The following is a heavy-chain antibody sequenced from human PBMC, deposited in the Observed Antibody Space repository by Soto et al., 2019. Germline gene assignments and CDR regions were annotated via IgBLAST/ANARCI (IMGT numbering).Heavy chain of an antibody. V-gene: IGHV3-48*02. CDR2: ISSSSSTI. Sequence: GGSLRLSCAASGFTFSSYSMNWVRQAPGKGLEWVSYISSSSSTIYYADSVKGRFTISRDNAKNSLYLQMNSLRDEDTAVYYCARAWWEAVAGTGYGMDVWGQGTTVTVSS. CDR3: ARAWWEAVAGTGYGMDV. D-gene: IGHD6-19*01. J-gene: IGHJ6*02. CDR1: GFTFSSYS.